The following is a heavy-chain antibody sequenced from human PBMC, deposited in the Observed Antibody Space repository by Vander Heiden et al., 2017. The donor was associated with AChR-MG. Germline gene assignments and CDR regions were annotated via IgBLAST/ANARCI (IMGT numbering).Heavy chain of an antibody. CDR2: ISYDGSNK. D-gene: IGHD3-22*01. Sequence: QVQLVESGGGVVQPGRSLRLSCAASGFTFSSYGMHWVRQAPGQGLEWVAVISYDGSNKYYADSVKGRFTISRDNSKNTLYLQMNSLRAEDTAVYYCAKVPSYYDSSGIYEYWSQGTLVTVSS. J-gene: IGHJ4*02. CDR3: AKVPSYYDSSGIYEY. CDR1: GFTFSSYG. V-gene: IGHV3-30*18.